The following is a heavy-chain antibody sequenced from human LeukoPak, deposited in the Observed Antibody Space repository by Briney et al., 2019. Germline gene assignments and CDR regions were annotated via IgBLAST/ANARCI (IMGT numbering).Heavy chain of an antibody. J-gene: IGHJ4*02. CDR1: GFTFSSYA. V-gene: IGHV3-23*01. D-gene: IGHD6-13*01. Sequence: SGGSLRLSCAASGFTFSSYAMSWVRQAPGKGLEWVSTISGSGGSTYYADSVKGRFTISRDTSKNTLYLQMNSLRAEDTAVYYCAKEYSSSPVHYFDYWGQGTLVTVSS. CDR3: AKEYSSSPVHYFDY. CDR2: ISGSGGST.